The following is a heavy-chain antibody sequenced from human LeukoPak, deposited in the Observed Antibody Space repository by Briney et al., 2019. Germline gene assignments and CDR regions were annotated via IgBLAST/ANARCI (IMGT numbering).Heavy chain of an antibody. D-gene: IGHD3-16*02. Sequence: GASVKVSCKASGYTFTSYGISWVLQAPGQGLEWMGWISAYNGNTNYAQKLQGRVTMTTDTSTSTAYMELRSLRSDDTAVYYCARDYDYVWGSYRYRAVRDYWGQGTLVTVSS. J-gene: IGHJ4*02. CDR1: GYTFTSYG. V-gene: IGHV1-18*01. CDR3: ARDYDYVWGSYRYRAVRDY. CDR2: ISAYNGNT.